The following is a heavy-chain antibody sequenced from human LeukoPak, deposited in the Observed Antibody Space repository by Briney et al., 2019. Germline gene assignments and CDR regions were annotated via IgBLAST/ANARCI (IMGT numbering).Heavy chain of an antibody. CDR1: GFTFTAYY. J-gene: IGHJ3*02. Sequence: GGPLRLSCAASGFTFTAYYMSWIRQAPGKGLQWLSYISDGGTTIFYADSVKGRFTISRDNAKNSLYLQLSSLKGEDTAVYYCARVGKVGATGALDIWGQGTLVTVSS. CDR2: ISDGGTTI. D-gene: IGHD1-26*01. CDR3: ARVGKVGATGALDI. V-gene: IGHV3-11*04.